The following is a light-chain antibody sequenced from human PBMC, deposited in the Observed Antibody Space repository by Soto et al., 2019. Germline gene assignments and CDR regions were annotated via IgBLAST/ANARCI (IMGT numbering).Light chain of an antibody. CDR3: QQSYSYPLT. Sequence: DIQMTQSPSSLSASVGDRVTITCRASQIISSYLNWYQQRPGKAPELLIHSASSLRSGVPSRFSGSGSGTDFTLTISSLHPEDFATYFCQQSYSYPLTFGGGTKVEI. J-gene: IGKJ4*01. V-gene: IGKV1-39*01. CDR2: SAS. CDR1: QIISSY.